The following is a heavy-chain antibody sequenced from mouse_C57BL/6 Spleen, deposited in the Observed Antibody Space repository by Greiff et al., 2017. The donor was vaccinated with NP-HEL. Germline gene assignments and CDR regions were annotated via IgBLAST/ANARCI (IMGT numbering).Heavy chain of an antibody. CDR1: GFNIKDYY. Sequence: VHVKQSGAELVRPGASVKLSCTASGFNIKDYYMHWVKQRPEQGLEWIGRIDPEDGDTEYAPKFQGKATMTADTSSNTAYLQLSSLTSEDTAVYYCTTYYSNYPLGYWGQGTTLTVSS. V-gene: IGHV14-1*01. D-gene: IGHD2-5*01. CDR2: IDPEDGDT. J-gene: IGHJ2*01. CDR3: TTYYSNYPLGY.